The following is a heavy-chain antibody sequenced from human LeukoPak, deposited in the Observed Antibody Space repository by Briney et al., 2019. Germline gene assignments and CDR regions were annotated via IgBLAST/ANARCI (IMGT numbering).Heavy chain of an antibody. V-gene: IGHV4-38-2*02. D-gene: IGHD3-10*01. J-gene: IGHJ6*03. CDR1: GYSISSGYS. CDR2: MYHSGST. Sequence: SETLSLTCTVSGYSISSGYSWGWIRQPPGKGLEWIGSMYHSGSTYHNPSLKSRVTISVDTSKNQVSLKLSSVTAADTAVYYCARDSREKGLVWFGESNYYYYYMDVWGKGTTVTISS. CDR3: ARDSREKGLVWFGESNYYYYYMDV.